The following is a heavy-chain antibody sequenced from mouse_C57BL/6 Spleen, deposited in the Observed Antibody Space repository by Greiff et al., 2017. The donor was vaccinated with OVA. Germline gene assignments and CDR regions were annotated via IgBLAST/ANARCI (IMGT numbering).Heavy chain of an antibody. CDR2: IWSGGST. Sequence: QVQLKESGPGLVQPSQSLSITCTVSGFSLTSYGVHWVRQSPGKGLEWLGVIWSGGSTDYNAAFISRLSISKDNSKSQVFFKMNSLQADDTAIYYCARYYDYDEGSYWYFDVWGTGTTVTVSS. CDR1: GFSLTSYG. V-gene: IGHV2-2*01. J-gene: IGHJ1*03. CDR3: ARYYDYDEGSYWYFDV. D-gene: IGHD2-4*01.